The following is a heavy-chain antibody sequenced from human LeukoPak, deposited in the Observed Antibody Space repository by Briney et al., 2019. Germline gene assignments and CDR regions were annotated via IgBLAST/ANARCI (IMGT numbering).Heavy chain of an antibody. D-gene: IGHD6-13*01. J-gene: IGHJ5*02. Sequence: KVSCKASGYTFTSYDINWVRQATGQGLEWMGWMNPNSGNTGYAQKFQGRVTMTRNTSISTAYMELSSLRSEDTAVYYRARGVRGINWFDPWGQGTLVTVSS. V-gene: IGHV1-8*01. CDR1: GYTFTSYD. CDR2: MNPNSGNT. CDR3: ARGVRGINWFDP.